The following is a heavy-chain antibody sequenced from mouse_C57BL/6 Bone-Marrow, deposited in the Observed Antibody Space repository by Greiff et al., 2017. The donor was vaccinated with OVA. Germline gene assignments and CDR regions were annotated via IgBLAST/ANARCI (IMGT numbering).Heavy chain of an antibody. J-gene: IGHJ2*01. D-gene: IGHD2-2*01. CDR3: ARGGPMVTTRGLDY. Sequence: EVKLMESEGGLVQPGSSMKLSCTASGFTFSDYYMAWVRQVPEKGLEWVANINYDGSSTYYLDSLKSRFIISRDNAKNILYLQMSSLKSEDTATYYCARGGPMVTTRGLDYWGQGTTLTVSS. V-gene: IGHV5-16*01. CDR1: GFTFSDYY. CDR2: INYDGSST.